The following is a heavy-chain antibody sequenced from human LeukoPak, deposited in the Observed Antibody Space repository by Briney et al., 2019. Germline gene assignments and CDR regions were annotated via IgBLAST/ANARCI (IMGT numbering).Heavy chain of an antibody. CDR1: GYTFTGYY. CDR2: INPNSGGT. J-gene: IGHJ4*02. Sequence: EASVNVSCKASGYTFTGYYMHWVRQAPGQGVEWMGRINPNSGGTNYAQKFQGRVTMTRDTSISTDYMELSRLRSDYTAVYYCAGIEYCGSGVSYWGQGTLVTVSS. D-gene: IGHD3-10*01. V-gene: IGHV1-2*06. CDR3: AGIEYCGSGVSY.